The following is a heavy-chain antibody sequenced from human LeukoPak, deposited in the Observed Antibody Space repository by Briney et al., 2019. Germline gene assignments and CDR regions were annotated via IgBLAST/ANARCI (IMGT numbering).Heavy chain of an antibody. Sequence: SVKVSCKASGGTFSSYAISWVRQAPGQGPEWMGGIIPIFGTANYAQKLQGRVTITADESTSTAYMELSSLRSEDTAVYYCARDGTNWNAGAYWGQGTLVTVSS. CDR1: GGTFSSYA. J-gene: IGHJ4*02. V-gene: IGHV1-69*13. CDR3: ARDGTNWNAGAY. CDR2: IIPIFGTA. D-gene: IGHD1-1*01.